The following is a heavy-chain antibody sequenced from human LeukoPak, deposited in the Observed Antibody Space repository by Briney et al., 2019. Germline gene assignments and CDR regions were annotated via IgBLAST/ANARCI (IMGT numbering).Heavy chain of an antibody. CDR2: IRGSGGST. V-gene: IGHV3-23*01. CDR1: GFTFSSYA. CDR3: AKAPLDAFDI. Sequence: SGGSLRLSCAASGFTFSSYAMNWVRQAPGKGLEWVSGIRGSGGSTYYADSVKGRFTISRDNSKNTLYLQMNSLRAEDTAVYYCAKAPLDAFDIWGQGTMVTVSS. J-gene: IGHJ3*02.